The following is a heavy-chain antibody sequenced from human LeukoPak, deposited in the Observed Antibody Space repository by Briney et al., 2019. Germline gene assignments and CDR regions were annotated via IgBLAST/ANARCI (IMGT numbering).Heavy chain of an antibody. CDR3: ARGYYDSSGYYSDY. D-gene: IGHD3-22*01. V-gene: IGHV1-2*06. Sequence: ASVKVSCKASGYTFTGYYMHWVRQAPGQGLEWMGRINPNSGGTNYAQKFQGRVTMTRDTSISTAYMELSRLRSDDPAVYYCARGYYDSSGYYSDYWGQGTLVTVSS. CDR1: GYTFTGYY. CDR2: INPNSGGT. J-gene: IGHJ4*02.